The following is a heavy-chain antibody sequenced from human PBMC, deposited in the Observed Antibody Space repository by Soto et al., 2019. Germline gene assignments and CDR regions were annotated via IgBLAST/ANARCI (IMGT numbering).Heavy chain of an antibody. Sequence: GASVQVSCKASGYTFTNYGITWVRQAPGQGLEWMGWISAYNSNTNYAQKFQGRVTMTTDTPTSTAYMELRSLRSDDTAVYYCARDQGISIFGVSVWGQGTTVTVSS. CDR3: ARDQGISIFGVSV. CDR1: GYTFTNYG. D-gene: IGHD3-3*01. V-gene: IGHV1-18*01. CDR2: ISAYNSNT. J-gene: IGHJ6*02.